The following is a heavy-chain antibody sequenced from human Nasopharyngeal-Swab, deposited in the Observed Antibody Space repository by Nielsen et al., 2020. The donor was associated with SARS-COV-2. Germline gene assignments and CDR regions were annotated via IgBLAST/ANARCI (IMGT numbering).Heavy chain of an antibody. Sequence: GESLKISCAASGFTFSSYWMSWVRQAPGKGLEWVANIKQDGSEIYYVDSVKGRFTISRDNAKNSLYLQMNSLRAEDAAVYYCAREVLESYYYYYYMDVWGKGTTVTVSS. J-gene: IGHJ6*03. V-gene: IGHV3-7*03. CDR2: IKQDGSEI. CDR1: GFTFSSYW. CDR3: AREVLESYYYYYYMDV. D-gene: IGHD3-3*01.